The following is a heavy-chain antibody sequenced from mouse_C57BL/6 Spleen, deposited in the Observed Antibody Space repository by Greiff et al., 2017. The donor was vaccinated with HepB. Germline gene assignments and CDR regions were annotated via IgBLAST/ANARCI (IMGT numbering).Heavy chain of an antibody. J-gene: IGHJ2*01. Sequence: DVKLVESEGGLVQPGSSMKLSCTASGFTFSDYYMAWVRQVPEKGLEWVANINYDGSSTYYLDSLKSRFIISRDNAKNILYLQMSSLKSEDTATYYCARSESNGFDYWGQGTTLTVSS. CDR2: INYDGSST. CDR1: GFTFSDYY. CDR3: ARSESNGFDY. V-gene: IGHV5-16*01. D-gene: IGHD2-5*01.